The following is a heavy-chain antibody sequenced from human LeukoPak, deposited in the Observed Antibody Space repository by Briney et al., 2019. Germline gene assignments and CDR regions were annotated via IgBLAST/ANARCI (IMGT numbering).Heavy chain of an antibody. CDR1: GFNFSGYT. J-gene: IGHJ6*03. D-gene: IGHD3-3*01. Sequence: GGSLRLSCAASGFNFSGYTLHWVRQAPGKGLEYVSAIISHGGSTHYADSVKGTFTVSRDNSKNTLYLQMDSLRAEDMAVYYCARITMGATSANFYYYFLDAWGKGTTVTVSS. CDR3: ARITMGATSANFYYYFLDA. CDR2: IISHGGST. V-gene: IGHV3-64*02.